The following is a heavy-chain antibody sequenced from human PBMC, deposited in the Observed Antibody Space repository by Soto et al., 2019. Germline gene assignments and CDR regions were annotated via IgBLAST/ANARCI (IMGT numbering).Heavy chain of an antibody. V-gene: IGHV3-33*01. J-gene: IGHJ4*02. D-gene: IGHD3-10*01. CDR1: GFTFSSYG. CDR2: IWYDGSNK. CDR3: ARDGYYYGSGSYQTDY. Sequence: PGESLKISCAASGFTFSSYGMHWVRQAPGKGLEWVAVIWYDGSNKYYADSVKGRFTISRDNSKNTLYLQMNSLRAEDTAVYYCARDGYYYGSGSYQTDYWGQGTLVTVSS.